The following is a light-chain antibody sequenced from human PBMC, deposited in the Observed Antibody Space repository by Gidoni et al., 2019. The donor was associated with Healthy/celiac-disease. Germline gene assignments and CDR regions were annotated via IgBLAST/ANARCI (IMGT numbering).Light chain of an antibody. CDR1: SGDVGGYNY. CDR2: DVS. J-gene: IGLJ1*01. CDR3: CSYAGSRYV. V-gene: IGLV2-11*01. Sequence: QSALTQPRPVAGPPGQSVTISCTGTSGDVGGYNYVSWYQQHPGKAPTLMLYDVSKRPSGVPDRFSGSKSGNTASLTISGLQAEDEADYYCCSYAGSRYVFGTGTKVTVL.